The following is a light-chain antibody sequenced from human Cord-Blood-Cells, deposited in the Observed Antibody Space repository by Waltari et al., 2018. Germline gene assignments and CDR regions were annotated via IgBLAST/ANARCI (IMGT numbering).Light chain of an antibody. J-gene: IGLJ3*02. CDR3: CSYAGSYWV. V-gene: IGLV2-11*01. CDR2: DVS. CDR1: SSDVGGYND. Sequence: QSALTQPRSVSGSPGQSVTISCTGTSSDVGGYNDVSWYQQHPGKAPKLMIYDVSKRPSGVPDRFSGSKSGNTASLTISGLQAEDEADYYCCSYAGSYWVFGGGTKLTVL.